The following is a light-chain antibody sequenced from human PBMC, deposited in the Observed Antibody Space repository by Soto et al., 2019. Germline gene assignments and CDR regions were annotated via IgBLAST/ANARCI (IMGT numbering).Light chain of an antibody. Sequence: EIVLTQSPGTLSLSPGERATLSCRASQSVISSSLAWYQQKPGQAPRLLIYGASSRATGIPDRFSVSGSTTDFTLTISRREHEYFAVYECRQYGSSSLTFGGGTKVEIK. CDR1: QSVISSS. J-gene: IGKJ4*01. CDR3: RQYGSSSLT. CDR2: GAS. V-gene: IGKV3-20*01.